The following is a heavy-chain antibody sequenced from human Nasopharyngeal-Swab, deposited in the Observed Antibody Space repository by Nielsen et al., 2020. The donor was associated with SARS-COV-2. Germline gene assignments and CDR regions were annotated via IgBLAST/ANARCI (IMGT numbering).Heavy chain of an antibody. CDR3: ARGAHYYDSSGYSPRY. V-gene: IGHV3-11*01. CDR2: ISGSGTTI. D-gene: IGHD3-22*01. Sequence: GESLKISCAASGFTFSDYYMSWIRQAPGKGLEWVSYISGSGTTIYYADSVKGRFTISRDNAKNSLYLQMNSLRAEDTAVYYCARGAHYYDSSGYSPRYWGQGTLVTVSS. CDR1: GFTFSDYY. J-gene: IGHJ4*02.